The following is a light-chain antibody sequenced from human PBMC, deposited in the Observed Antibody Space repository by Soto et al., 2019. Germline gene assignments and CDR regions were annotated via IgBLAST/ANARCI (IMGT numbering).Light chain of an antibody. CDR2: DAS. J-gene: IGKJ1*01. CDR1: QGISSY. CDR3: QHYNSYSEA. Sequence: DIQVTQSTSYMSASVGDRVTITFRASQGISSYLAWYQQKPGKAPRLLIYDASSLLSGVPSRFSGSGSGTEFTLTISSLQPDDFATYYCQHYNSYSEAFGQGTKVDI. V-gene: IGKV1-9*01.